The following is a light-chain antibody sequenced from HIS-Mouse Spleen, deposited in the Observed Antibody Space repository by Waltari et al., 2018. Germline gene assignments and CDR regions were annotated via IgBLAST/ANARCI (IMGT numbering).Light chain of an antibody. J-gene: IGKJ2*01. CDR1: QSVSSSY. CDR2: GAS. CDR3: QQYGSSPPNT. V-gene: IGKV3-20*01. Sequence: EIVLTQSPGTLSLSPGERATLSCRASQSVSSSYLAWDQQKPGQAPRPLIYGASSRAPGIPDRFSGSGSGTDFTLTISRLEPEDFAVYYCQQYGSSPPNTFGQGTKLEIK.